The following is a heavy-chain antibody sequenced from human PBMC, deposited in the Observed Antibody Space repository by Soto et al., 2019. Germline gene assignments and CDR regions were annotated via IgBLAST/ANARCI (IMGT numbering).Heavy chain of an antibody. J-gene: IGHJ6*02. CDR3: AREGKGSAIFGVVTTYYYYYGMDV. CDR1: GFTFSDYY. CDR2: ISSSGNTI. D-gene: IGHD3-3*01. V-gene: IGHV3-11*01. Sequence: QVQLVESGGGLVKPGGSLRLSCAASGFTFSDYYMSWIRQAPGKGLEWISYISSSGNTIYYADSVKGRFAISRDNAKNSLYLQMNSLRDEETAVYYCAREGKGSAIFGVVTTYYYYYGMDVWGQGTTVTVSS.